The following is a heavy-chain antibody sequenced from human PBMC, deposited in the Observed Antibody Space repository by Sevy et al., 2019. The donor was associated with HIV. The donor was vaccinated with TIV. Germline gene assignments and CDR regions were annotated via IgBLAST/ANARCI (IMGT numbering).Heavy chain of an antibody. CDR1: GFTFSRYD. CDR3: ARGTRYSGSYYLGDDAFDI. D-gene: IGHD1-26*01. J-gene: IGHJ3*02. Sequence: GGSLRLSCAASGFTFSRYDMHWVRQATGKGLEWVSSIGTAGDTYYPGSVKGRFTISRENAKKSLYLQMNSLRAGDTVVYYCARGTRYSGSYYLGDDAFDIWGQGTMVTVSS. CDR2: IGTAGDT. V-gene: IGHV3-13*01.